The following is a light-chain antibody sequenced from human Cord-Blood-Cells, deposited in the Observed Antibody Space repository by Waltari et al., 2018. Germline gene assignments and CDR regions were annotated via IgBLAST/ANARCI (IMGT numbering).Light chain of an antibody. CDR2: EGS. J-gene: IGLJ3*02. V-gene: IGLV2-23*01. CDR3: CSYAGSSTWV. Sequence: QSARTQPASVSGSPGQSIPMSCTGTSSDVGRYNLVSWYQQHPGKAPNLMIYEGSKRPSGVSNRFSGSKSGNTASLTISGLQAEDEADYYCCSYAGSSTWVFGGGTKLTVL. CDR1: SSDVGRYNL.